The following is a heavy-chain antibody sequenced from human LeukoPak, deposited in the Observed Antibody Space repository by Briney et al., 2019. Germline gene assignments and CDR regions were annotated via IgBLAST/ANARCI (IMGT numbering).Heavy chain of an antibody. V-gene: IGHV5-51*01. Sequence: GESLKISCKGSGYSFTSYWIGWVRQMPGKGLEWMWIIYPGDSDTRYSPSFQGQVPISADKSISPAYLQWSSLKASDTAMYYCARLSRDGYNYFDYWGQGTLVTVSS. J-gene: IGHJ4*02. CDR3: ARLSRDGYNYFDY. CDR1: GYSFTSYW. D-gene: IGHD5-24*01. CDR2: IYPGDSDT.